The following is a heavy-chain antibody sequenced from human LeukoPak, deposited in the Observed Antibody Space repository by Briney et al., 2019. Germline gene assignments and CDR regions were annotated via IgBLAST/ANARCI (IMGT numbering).Heavy chain of an antibody. CDR1: GFDFSDHG. CDR3: AKEYSSGWSYWYFDL. D-gene: IGHD6-19*01. Sequence: GGSLRPSCAASGFDFSDHGMHWVRQAPGKGLEWVAVISRHGSTKIYAASVKGRFTISRDNSKNTMYLQMDSLRPEDTAVYFCAKEYSSGWSYWYFDLWGRGTLVTVSS. V-gene: IGHV3-30*18. CDR2: ISRHGSTK. J-gene: IGHJ2*01.